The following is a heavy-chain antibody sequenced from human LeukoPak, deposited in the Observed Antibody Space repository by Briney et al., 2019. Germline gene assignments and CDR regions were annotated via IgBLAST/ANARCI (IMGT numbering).Heavy chain of an antibody. V-gene: IGHV3-23*01. Sequence: PGGSLRLSCAASGFTFSSYAMTWVRQAPGKGLEWVSTISGSGAYTYYADSVKGRFTISRDNSKNTLYLQMDSLRAEDTAVYYCAKDVSPYGGKSPPDSWGPGTLVTVSS. D-gene: IGHD4-23*01. CDR2: ISGSGAYT. J-gene: IGHJ4*02. CDR1: GFTFSSYA. CDR3: AKDVSPYGGKSPPDS.